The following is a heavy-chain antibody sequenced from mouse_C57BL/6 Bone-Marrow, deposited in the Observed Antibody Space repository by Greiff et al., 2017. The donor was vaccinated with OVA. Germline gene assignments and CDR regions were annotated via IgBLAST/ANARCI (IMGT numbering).Heavy chain of an antibody. J-gene: IGHJ3*01. Sequence: VQLKQSGAELVRPGASVKLSCTASGFNIKDDYMHWVKQRPEQGLEWIGWIDPENGDTEYASKFQGKVTITADTSSNTAYLQLSSLTSEDTAVYYCTLWLRRAYWGQGTLVTVSA. CDR2: IDPENGDT. CDR1: GFNIKDDY. CDR3: TLWLRRAY. V-gene: IGHV14-4*01. D-gene: IGHD2-2*01.